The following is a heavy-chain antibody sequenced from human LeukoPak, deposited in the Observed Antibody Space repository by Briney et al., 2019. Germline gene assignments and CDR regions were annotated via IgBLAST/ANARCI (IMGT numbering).Heavy chain of an antibody. CDR2: IYPGDSDT. D-gene: IGHD6-19*01. CDR3: ARGDNSGWYFFGY. CDR1: GYSFTDHW. J-gene: IGHJ4*02. V-gene: IGHV5-51*01. Sequence: GESLKISCKASGYSFTDHWIGWVRQMPGKGLEWMGIIYPGDSDTRYSPSFQGQVTISADKSISTAYLQWSTLQAPDTAMYYCARGDNSGWYFFGYWGQGTLVTVSS.